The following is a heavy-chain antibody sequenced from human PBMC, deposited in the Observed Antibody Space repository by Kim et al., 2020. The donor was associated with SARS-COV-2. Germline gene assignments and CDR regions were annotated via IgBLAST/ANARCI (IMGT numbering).Heavy chain of an antibody. CDR2: IIPILGIA. V-gene: IGHV1-69*10. D-gene: IGHD3-22*01. CDR3: AIKLYYYDSSGYFGY. Sequence: SVKVSCKASGGTFSSYAISWVRQAPGQGLEWMGGIIPILGIANYAQKFQGRVTITADKSTSTAYMELSSLRSEDTAVYYCAIKLYYYDSSGYFGYWGQGTLVTVSS. J-gene: IGHJ4*02. CDR1: GGTFSSYA.